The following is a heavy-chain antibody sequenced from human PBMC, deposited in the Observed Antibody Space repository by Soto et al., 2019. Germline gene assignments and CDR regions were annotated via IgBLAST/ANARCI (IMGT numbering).Heavy chain of an antibody. CDR1: GFTFNDSW. D-gene: IGHD3-22*01. Sequence: GGSLRLSCAASGFTFNDSWMFWVRQAPVNGLEWVGRIKGKTDGGATDYAATVKGRFTISRDDSKNTVYPQMNSLKTEDTAMYYCTTRTFYYDSSGYYCTYWGQGTLVTVS. CDR3: TTRTFYYDSSGYYCTY. J-gene: IGHJ4*02. CDR2: IKGKTDGGAT. V-gene: IGHV3-15*05.